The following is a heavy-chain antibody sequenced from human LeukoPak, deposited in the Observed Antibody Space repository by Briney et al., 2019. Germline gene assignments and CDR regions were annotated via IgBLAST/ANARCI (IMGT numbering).Heavy chain of an antibody. CDR3: ARASGYSSGYSFDY. D-gene: IGHD6-19*01. V-gene: IGHV4-61*02. Sequence: SQTLSLTCTVSGGSISSGSYYWSWIRQPAGKGLEWIGRIYTSGSTNYNPSLKSRVTISVDTSKNQFSLKLSSVTAADTAVYYCARASGYSSGYSFDYWGQGTLVTVSS. CDR1: GGSISSGSYY. CDR2: IYTSGST. J-gene: IGHJ4*02.